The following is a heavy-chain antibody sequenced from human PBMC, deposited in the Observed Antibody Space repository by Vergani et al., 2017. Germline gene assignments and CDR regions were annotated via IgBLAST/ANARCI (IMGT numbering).Heavy chain of an antibody. D-gene: IGHD3-22*01. V-gene: IGHV3-23*01. CDR2: ISGSGGST. CDR1: GFTFSSYA. J-gene: IGHJ4*02. CDR3: ATTPSYYYDSSGYYYPFDY. Sequence: EVQLLESGGGLAQPGGSLRLSCAASGFTFSSYAMSWVRQAPGKGLEWVSAISGSGGSTYYADSVKGRFTISRDNSKNTLYLQMNSLRAEDTAVYYCATTPSYYYDSSGYYYPFDYWGQGTLVTVSS.